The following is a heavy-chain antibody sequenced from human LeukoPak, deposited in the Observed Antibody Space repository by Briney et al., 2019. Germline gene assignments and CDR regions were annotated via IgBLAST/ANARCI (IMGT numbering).Heavy chain of an antibody. Sequence: ASVKVSCKASGYTFTSYDINWVRQATGQGLEWMGWMNPNSGNTGYAQKLQGRVTMTRNTSISTAYMELSSLRSEDTAVYYCSLHGYSYGTNYFDYWGQGTLVTVSS. CDR2: MNPNSGNT. J-gene: IGHJ4*02. D-gene: IGHD5-18*01. V-gene: IGHV1-8*01. CDR3: SLHGYSYGTNYFDY. CDR1: GYTFTSYD.